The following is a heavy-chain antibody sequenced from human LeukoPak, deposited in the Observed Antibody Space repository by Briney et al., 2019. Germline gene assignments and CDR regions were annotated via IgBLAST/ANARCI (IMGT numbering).Heavy chain of an antibody. CDR3: ARGGGLDV. Sequence: GGSLRLSCAASGFSFSSYVMHWLRQAPGKGLEWVAVISYDGVNKYYTGSVKGRFTISRDNSKNTLYFQMNSLRAEDTAVYYCARGGGLDVWGQGATVTVSS. J-gene: IGHJ6*02. CDR1: GFSFSSYV. CDR2: ISYDGVNK. D-gene: IGHD3-16*01. V-gene: IGHV3-30*04.